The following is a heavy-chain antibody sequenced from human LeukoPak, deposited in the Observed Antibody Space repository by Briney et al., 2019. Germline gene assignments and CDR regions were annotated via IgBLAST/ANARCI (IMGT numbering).Heavy chain of an antibody. V-gene: IGHV4-39*02. Sequence: SETLSLTCTVSGGSISSYYWSWIRQPPGKGLEWIGSFYYSGSTYYNLSLKSRVTISVDTSKNHFSLKLSSVTAADTAVYYCARRGYYDSSGYLYWGQGTLVTVAS. J-gene: IGHJ4*02. D-gene: IGHD3-22*01. CDR2: FYYSGST. CDR3: ARRGYYDSSGYLY. CDR1: GGSISSYY.